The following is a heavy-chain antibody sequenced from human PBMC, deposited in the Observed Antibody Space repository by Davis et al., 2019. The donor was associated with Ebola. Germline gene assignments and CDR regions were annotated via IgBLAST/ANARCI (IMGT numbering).Heavy chain of an antibody. V-gene: IGHV5-51*01. CDR2: IYPGDSDT. CDR3: ARGYWHFDL. J-gene: IGHJ2*01. Sequence: GESLKISCKGSGYSFSNYWVGWVRQMPGKGLEWMGIIYPGDSDTRYSPSFQGQVTISADKSISTAYLQWNSLEASDTALYYCARGYWHFDLGGRGTLVTVSS. CDR1: GYSFSNYW.